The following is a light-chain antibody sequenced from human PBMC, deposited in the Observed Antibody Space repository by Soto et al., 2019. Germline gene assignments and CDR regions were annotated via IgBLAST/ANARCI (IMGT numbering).Light chain of an antibody. V-gene: IGLV2-14*01. CDR1: SSDVGGYNY. Sequence: QSVLTQPASVSGSPVQSSTISCTGISSDVGGYNYVSWYQQHPDKAPKLMIYEVSNRPSGVSGRFSGSKSGNTASLTISGLQAEDEADYYCSSFTGSSTLAYVFGTGTKVTVL. CDR2: EVS. CDR3: SSFTGSSTLAYV. J-gene: IGLJ1*01.